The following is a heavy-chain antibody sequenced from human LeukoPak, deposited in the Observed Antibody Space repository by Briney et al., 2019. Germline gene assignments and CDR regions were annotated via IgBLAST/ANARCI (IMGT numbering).Heavy chain of an antibody. V-gene: IGHV1-58*01. CDR1: GFTFTSSA. J-gene: IGHJ6*02. D-gene: IGHD3-10*01. Sequence: GASVKVSCKASGFTFTSSAVQWVRQARGQRLEWIGWIVVGSGNTNYAQKFQERVTITRDMSTSTVYMELSSLRSDDTAVYYCALWFGELSALINYYYYGMDVWGQGTTVTVSS. CDR3: ALWFGELSALINYYYYGMDV. CDR2: IVVGSGNT.